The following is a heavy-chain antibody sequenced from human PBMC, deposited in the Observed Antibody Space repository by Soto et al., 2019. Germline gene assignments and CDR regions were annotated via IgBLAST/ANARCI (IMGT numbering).Heavy chain of an antibody. CDR3: VREGGLLRFLEWLPAYAMGV. D-gene: IGHD3-3*01. CDR1: GFTLTTYS. CDR2: INSEGSIT. V-gene: IGHV3-74*03. Sequence: GGSLRLSCAVSGFTLTTYSMNWVRQAPGKGLEWVSRINSEGSITTYADSVKGRCTISRDNAKNMLYLQMNSLRGEDTAVYYCVREGGLLRFLEWLPAYAMGVWGQGTTVTVSS. J-gene: IGHJ6*02.